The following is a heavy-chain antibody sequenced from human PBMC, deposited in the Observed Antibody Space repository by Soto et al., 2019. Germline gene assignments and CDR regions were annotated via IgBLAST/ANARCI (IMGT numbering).Heavy chain of an antibody. CDR1: GGSFSGYY. V-gene: IGHV4-34*01. D-gene: IGHD4-17*01. J-gene: IGHJ4*02. Sequence: SESLSLTCAVYGGSFSGYYWSWIRQPPGKGLEWIGEINHSGSTYYNPSLKSRVTISVDTSKNQFSLKLSSVTAADTAVYYCARTTVTTVSYFDYWGQGTLVTVSS. CDR3: ARTTVTTVSYFDY. CDR2: INHSGST.